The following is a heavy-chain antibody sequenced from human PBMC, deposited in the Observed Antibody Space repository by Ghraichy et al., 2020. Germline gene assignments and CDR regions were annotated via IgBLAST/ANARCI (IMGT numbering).Heavy chain of an antibody. D-gene: IGHD2-2*01. Sequence: SETLSLTCTVSGGSISSSSYYWGWIRQPPGKGLEWIGSIYYSGSTYYNPSLKSRVTTSVDTSKNQFSLKLSSVTAADTAVYYCARGLVVVPAAISFRASPVDYWGQGTLVTVSS. CDR2: IYYSGST. V-gene: IGHV4-39*07. CDR1: GGSISSSSYY. CDR3: ARGLVVVPAAISFRASPVDY. J-gene: IGHJ4*02.